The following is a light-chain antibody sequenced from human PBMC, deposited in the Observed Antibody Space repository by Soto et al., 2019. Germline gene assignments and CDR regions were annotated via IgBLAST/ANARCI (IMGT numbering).Light chain of an antibody. CDR2: DAS. Sequence: EIVMTQSPATLSVSPGEGATLSCKASQNVYNNLAWYQQRPCQPPRLLIYDASTRATGISARFSGSGYGTEFPLTISSLQSEDLAVYFCQQCRNWPLTFGGGTKVDIK. CDR3: QQCRNWPLT. V-gene: IGKV3-15*01. J-gene: IGKJ4*01. CDR1: QNVYNN.